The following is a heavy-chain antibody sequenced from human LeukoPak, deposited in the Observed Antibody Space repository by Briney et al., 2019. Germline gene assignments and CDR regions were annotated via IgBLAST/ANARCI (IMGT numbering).Heavy chain of an antibody. D-gene: IGHD3-10*01. CDR3: AKVAKYYYGPETYYFFEQ. CDR1: GFPFSTYW. V-gene: IGHV3-7*01. Sequence: GESLRLSCAASGFPFSTYWMRWVRQAPGKGLEWVANINQDGTEKYYVDSVKGRFTISRDYAKNSLYLQMNSLRVEDTAVYYCAKVAKYYYGPETYYFFEQWGQGTPVTASS. J-gene: IGHJ4*02. CDR2: INQDGTEK.